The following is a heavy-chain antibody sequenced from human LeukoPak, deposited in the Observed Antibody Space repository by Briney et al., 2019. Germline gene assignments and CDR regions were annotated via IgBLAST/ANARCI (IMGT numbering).Heavy chain of an antibody. CDR3: ARGLATVTHNWFDP. D-gene: IGHD4-17*01. J-gene: IGHJ5*02. Sequence: ASVKVSCKASGYTFSGYYLHWVRQAPGQGLEWMGRINPNSGGTNYAQKFQGRVTMTTDTSTSTAYMELRSLRSDDTAVYYCARGLATVTHNWFDPWGQGTLVTVSS. V-gene: IGHV1-2*06. CDR1: GYTFSGYY. CDR2: INPNSGGT.